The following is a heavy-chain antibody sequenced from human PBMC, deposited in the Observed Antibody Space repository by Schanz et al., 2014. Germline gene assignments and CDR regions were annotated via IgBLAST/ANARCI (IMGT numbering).Heavy chain of an antibody. Sequence: EVQLLESGGGLVQPGGSLRLSCAASAFIFRSYSMHWVRQAPGKGLEWVSYISRSSSTIYYADSVRGRFTISRDNGKKSRYLKINSGRAEETAVYFCARDYESDLSSPRHDAFDVWGQGTVVTVSS. J-gene: IGHJ3*01. CDR3: ARDYESDLSSPRHDAFDV. CDR1: AFIFRSYS. D-gene: IGHD3-22*01. V-gene: IGHV3-48*01. CDR2: ISRSSSTI.